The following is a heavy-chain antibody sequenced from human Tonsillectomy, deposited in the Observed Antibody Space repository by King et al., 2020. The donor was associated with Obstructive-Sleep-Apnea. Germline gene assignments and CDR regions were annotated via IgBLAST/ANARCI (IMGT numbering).Heavy chain of an antibody. CDR1: GGSISSSSYY. J-gene: IGHJ6*02. CDR2: IYYSGST. V-gene: IGHV4-39*07. D-gene: IGHD3-3*01. CDR3: ARGSIFGVVILYYYGMDV. Sequence: QLQESGPGLVKPSETLSLTCTVSGGSISSSSYYWGWIRQPPGKGLEWIGSIYYSGSTYYNPSLKSRVTISVDTSKNQFSLKLSSVTAADTAVYYCARGSIFGVVILYYYGMDVWGQGTTVTVSS.